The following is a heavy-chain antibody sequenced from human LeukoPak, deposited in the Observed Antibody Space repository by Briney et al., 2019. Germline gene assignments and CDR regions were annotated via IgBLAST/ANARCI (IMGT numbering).Heavy chain of an antibody. D-gene: IGHD5-18*01. J-gene: IGHJ4*02. Sequence: SETLSLTCAVYGESFSGHCWGWIRQSPVKGLEWVGETTHSGGTNYKPSLNSRLTISVDTSKNQFSLTLSSVTAADTAVYYCARMKRFGDTTMAGLVDYWGQGTLVTVSS. CDR1: GESFSGHC. CDR2: TTHSGGT. V-gene: IGHV4-34*01. CDR3: ARMKRFGDTTMAGLVDY.